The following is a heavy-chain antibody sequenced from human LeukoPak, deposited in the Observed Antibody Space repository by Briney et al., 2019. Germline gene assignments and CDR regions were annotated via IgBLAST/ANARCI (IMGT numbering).Heavy chain of an antibody. D-gene: IGHD3-10*01. V-gene: IGHV4-39*01. J-gene: IGHJ4*02. CDR2: NSGST. CDR3: ASFPIWFGELSLDY. CDR1: GGSISSSSYY. Sequence: SETLSLTCTVSGGSISSSSYYWGWIRQPPGKGLEWIGSNSGSTYYNPSLKSRVTISVDMSKNQFSLKLSSVTAADTAVYYCASFPIWFGELSLDYWGQGTLVTVSS.